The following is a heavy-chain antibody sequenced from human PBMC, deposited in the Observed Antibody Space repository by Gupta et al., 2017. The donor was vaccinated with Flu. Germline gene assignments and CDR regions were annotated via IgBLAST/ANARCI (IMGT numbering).Heavy chain of an antibody. J-gene: IGHJ6*02. CDR2: INPNTGAT. Sequence: QVHLEQSGAVAKRPGASVTVSCEASGYTFSAYYMDWVRQAPGQGLEWMGWINPNTGATNYAQNFQGRITVTWDTSSGTNYMELSRLRSADTAVYFCSWSYSSDWSDPMDVWGQGTPVTIFS. V-gene: IGHV1-2*02. D-gene: IGHD6-19*01. CDR3: SWSYSSDWSDPMDV. CDR1: GYTFSAYY.